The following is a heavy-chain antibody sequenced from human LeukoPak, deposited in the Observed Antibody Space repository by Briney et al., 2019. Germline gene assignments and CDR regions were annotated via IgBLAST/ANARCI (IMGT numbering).Heavy chain of an antibody. CDR2: INHSGST. CDR3: ARRVGATSPRFDY. Sequence: SETLSLTCTVSGGSISSSSYYWSWIRQPPGKGLEWIGEINHSGSTNYNPFLKSRVTISVDTSKNQFSLKLGSVTAADTAVYYCARRVGATSPRFDYWGQGTLVTVSS. J-gene: IGHJ4*02. CDR1: GGSISSSSYY. D-gene: IGHD1-26*01. V-gene: IGHV4-39*01.